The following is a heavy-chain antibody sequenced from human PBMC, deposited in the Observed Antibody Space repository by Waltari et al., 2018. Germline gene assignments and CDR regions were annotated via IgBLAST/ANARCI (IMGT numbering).Heavy chain of an antibody. CDR2: INPNSCGT. CDR1: GYTFTGYY. J-gene: IGHJ4*02. Sequence: QVQLVQCGAEVKKPGASVKVSCKASGYTFTGYYMHWVRQAPGPGLEWMGWINPNSCGTNYAQKFQGRVTMTRDTSISTAYMELSRLRSDDTAVYYCARDSLLGYCSGGSCPFDYWGQGTLVTVSS. V-gene: IGHV1-2*02. CDR3: ARDSLLGYCSGGSCPFDY. D-gene: IGHD2-15*01.